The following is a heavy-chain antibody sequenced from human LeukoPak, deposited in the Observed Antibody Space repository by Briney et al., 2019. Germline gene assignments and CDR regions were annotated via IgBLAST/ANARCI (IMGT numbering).Heavy chain of an antibody. CDR2: ISGSGGST. CDR1: GFTFSSYA. CDR3: AKDRGYGDYFVAY. J-gene: IGHJ4*02. V-gene: IGHV3-23*01. D-gene: IGHD4-17*01. Sequence: QAGVSLRLSCAASGFTFSSYAMSWVRQAPGKGLEWVSAISGSGGSTYYADSVKGRFTISRDNSKNTLYLQMNSLRAEDTAVYYCAKDRGYGDYFVAYWGQGTLVTVSS.